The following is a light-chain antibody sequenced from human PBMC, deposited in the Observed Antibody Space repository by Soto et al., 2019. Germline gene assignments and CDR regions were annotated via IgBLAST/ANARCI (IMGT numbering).Light chain of an antibody. V-gene: IGLV2-14*01. Sequence: QSVLTQPAPLSGSPGQSITISCTGTSSDVGGYNYVSWYQQHPGKAPKLMIYDVSNRPSGVSNRFPGSKSGNTASLTISGLQAEDEADYYCSSYTSSSTPYVSGTGTKVTVL. J-gene: IGLJ1*01. CDR2: DVS. CDR3: SSYTSSSTPYV. CDR1: SSDVGGYNY.